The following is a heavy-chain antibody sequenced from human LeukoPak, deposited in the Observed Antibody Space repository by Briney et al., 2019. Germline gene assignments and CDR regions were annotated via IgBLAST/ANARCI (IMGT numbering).Heavy chain of an antibody. V-gene: IGHV5-51*01. CDR1: GYSFTSYW. J-gene: IGHJ5*02. D-gene: IGHD6-13*01. CDR2: IYPGDSDT. Sequence: GESLKISCKGSGYSFTSYWIGWVRQMPGKGLEWMGIIYPGDSDTRYSPSFQGQVTISADKSISTAYLQWSSLKASDTAMYYCARRGVEQQLVRNWFDPWGQGTLVTASS. CDR3: ARRGVEQQLVRNWFDP.